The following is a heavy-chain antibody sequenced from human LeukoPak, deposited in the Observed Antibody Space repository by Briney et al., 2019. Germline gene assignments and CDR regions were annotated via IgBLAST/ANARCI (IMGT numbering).Heavy chain of an antibody. Sequence: GGSLRLSCAASGFTFSSYAMSWVRPAPGKGLEWVSDISGSGGSTYYADSVKGRFTITRDNSKNTLFMHMNRLRAEDTAVYYCARRRSGSYQMVFDYWGQGTLVTVSS. V-gene: IGHV3-23*01. CDR2: ISGSGGST. CDR3: ARRRSGSYQMVFDY. D-gene: IGHD3-10*01. CDR1: GFTFSSYA. J-gene: IGHJ4*02.